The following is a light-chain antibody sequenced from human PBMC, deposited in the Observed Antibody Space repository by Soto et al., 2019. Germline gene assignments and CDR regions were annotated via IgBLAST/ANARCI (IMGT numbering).Light chain of an antibody. Sequence: QSVLTQPASVSGSPGQSIPISCTGTNSDVGGYNYVSWFRQDPGKAPKLVIYDVSNRPSGVSSRFSGSKSGNTASLTISGLQAEDEADYYCTSYTTSSTLRYVFGTGTKLTVL. CDR2: DVS. CDR3: TSYTTSSTLRYV. V-gene: IGLV2-14*01. CDR1: NSDVGGYNY. J-gene: IGLJ1*01.